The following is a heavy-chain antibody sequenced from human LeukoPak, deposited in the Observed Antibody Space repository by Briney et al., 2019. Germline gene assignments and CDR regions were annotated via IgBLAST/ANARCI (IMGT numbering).Heavy chain of an antibody. J-gene: IGHJ4*02. CDR1: GFTFGSHA. CDR3: AKGRGWDGSSPAGYFDY. CDR2: ITVTGLST. Sequence: GGSLRLSCAASGFTFGSHAMSWVRQAPGKGLEWVSTITVTGLSTYYADSVKGRFTISRDNSKNTLSLQMSSLRADDTAVYYCAKGRGWDGSSPAGYFDYWGQGTLVTVSS. D-gene: IGHD3-10*01. V-gene: IGHV3-23*01.